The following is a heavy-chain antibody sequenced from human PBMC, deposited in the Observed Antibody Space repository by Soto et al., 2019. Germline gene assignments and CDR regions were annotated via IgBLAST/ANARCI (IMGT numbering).Heavy chain of an antibody. CDR1: GGSISGYY. CDR2: LYNDGST. D-gene: IGHD3-10*01. CDR3: TTVTGANWFDP. Sequence: QVQLQESGPGLVKPSETLSLTCTVSGGSISGYYWSWIRRPPGKGLEWIGYLYNDGSTNYNPSLKSRVTISVDTSKNQFSQRLSSVTAADTAVYYCTTVTGANWFDPWGQGTLVTVSS. V-gene: IGHV4-59*01. J-gene: IGHJ5*02.